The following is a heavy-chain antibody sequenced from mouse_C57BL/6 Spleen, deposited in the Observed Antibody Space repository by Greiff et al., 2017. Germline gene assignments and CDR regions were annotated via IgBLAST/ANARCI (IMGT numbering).Heavy chain of an antibody. CDR1: GYSFTSYY. D-gene: IGHD2-2*01. CDR2: IYPGSGNT. V-gene: IGHV1-66*01. J-gene: IGHJ2*01. CDR3: ARPSATRVTTFDY. Sequence: QVHVKQSGPELVKPGASVKISCKASGYSFTSYYIHWVKQRPGQGLEWIGWIYPGSGNTKYNEKCKGKATLTADTSSSTAYMQLSSLTSEDSAVYYWARPSATRVTTFDYWGQGTTLTVSS.